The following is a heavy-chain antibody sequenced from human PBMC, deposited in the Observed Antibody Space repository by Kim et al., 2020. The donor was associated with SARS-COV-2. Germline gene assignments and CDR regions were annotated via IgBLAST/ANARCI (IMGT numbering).Heavy chain of an antibody. CDR3: ARTYRQQQPGSVPRHLFDY. V-gene: IGHV3-7*03. CDR2: IKQDGSEK. J-gene: IGHJ4*02. Sequence: GGSLRLSCAASGFTFSSYWMSWVRQAPGKGLEWVANIKQDGSEKYYVDSVKGRFTISRDNAKNSLYLQMNSLRAEDTAVYYCARTYRQQQPGSVPRHLFDYWGQGTLVTVSS. D-gene: IGHD6-13*01. CDR1: GFTFSSYW.